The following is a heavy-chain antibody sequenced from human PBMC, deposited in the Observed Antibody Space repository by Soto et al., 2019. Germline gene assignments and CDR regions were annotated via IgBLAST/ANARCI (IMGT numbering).Heavy chain of an antibody. Sequence: QVQLVQSGAEVKKPGASVKVSCKASGYTFTNYYMHWVRQAPGQVLEWMGIINPSSGSTTYAQKFQGRVTMTRDTSTTTVYMELSSLRSEDTAIYYCAKANTAHYYFDYWGQGTLVTVSS. CDR3: AKANTAHYYFDY. V-gene: IGHV1-46*01. CDR1: GYTFTNYY. CDR2: INPSSGST. D-gene: IGHD4-17*01. J-gene: IGHJ4*02.